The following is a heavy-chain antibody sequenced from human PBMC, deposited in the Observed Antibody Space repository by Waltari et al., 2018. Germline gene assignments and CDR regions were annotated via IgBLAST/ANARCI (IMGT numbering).Heavy chain of an antibody. CDR1: GFTVTDNY. CDR2: IYTDGRT. CDR3: ARDGFPDDYGDYLGY. J-gene: IGHJ4*02. D-gene: IGHD4-17*01. V-gene: IGHV3-53*01. Sequence: EVQLVESGGGLIQPGGSLRLSCAASGFTVTDNYMSWVRQAPGKGLEWVSVIYTDGRTYDADSVKGRFTVSRDDSKNTLYRQMNSLRAEDTAMYYCARDGFPDDYGDYLGYWGQGTLVTVSS.